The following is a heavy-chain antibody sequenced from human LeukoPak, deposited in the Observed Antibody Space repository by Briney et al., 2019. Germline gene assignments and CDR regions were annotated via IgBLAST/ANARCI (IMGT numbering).Heavy chain of an antibody. CDR3: ARDGLVVVPAATENWYLDL. D-gene: IGHD2-2*01. Sequence: ASVKVSCEASGYTFIRYGISWVRQAPGQGLEWMGWISTYNGNTNYAQKFQGRVSMTTDTSTNTAYMELRSLRSDDTALYYCARDGLVVVPAATENWYLDLWGRGTPVIVSS. CDR1: GYTFIRYG. J-gene: IGHJ2*01. CDR2: ISTYNGNT. V-gene: IGHV1-18*01.